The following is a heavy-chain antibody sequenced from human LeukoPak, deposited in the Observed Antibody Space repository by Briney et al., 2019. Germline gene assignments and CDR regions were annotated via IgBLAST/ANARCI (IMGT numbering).Heavy chain of an antibody. V-gene: IGHV5-51*01. CDR2: IYPGDSDA. J-gene: IGHJ5*02. D-gene: IGHD2/OR15-2a*01. Sequence: GESLKISCKGSGYRFTSYWIGWVRQMPGKGLEWMGIIYPGDSDARYSPSFQGQVTISADKSISTAYLQWSSLKASDTAMYYCARHHYFFSVDPGGFDPWGQGPLVTVSS. CDR3: ARHHYFFSVDPGGFDP. CDR1: GYRFTSYW.